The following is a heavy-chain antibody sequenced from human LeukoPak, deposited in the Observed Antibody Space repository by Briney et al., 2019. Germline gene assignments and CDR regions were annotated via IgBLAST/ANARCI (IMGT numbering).Heavy chain of an antibody. D-gene: IGHD2-15*01. Sequence: PSETLSLTCAVYGGSFSGYYWSWIRQPPGKGLEWIGEINHSGSTNYNPSLKSRVTISVDTSKNQFSLKMSSVTAADTAVYYCARAPTLYSSGGSCYFDYWGQGTLVTVSS. CDR3: ARAPTLYSSGGSCYFDY. J-gene: IGHJ4*02. V-gene: IGHV4-34*01. CDR2: INHSGST. CDR1: GGSFSGYY.